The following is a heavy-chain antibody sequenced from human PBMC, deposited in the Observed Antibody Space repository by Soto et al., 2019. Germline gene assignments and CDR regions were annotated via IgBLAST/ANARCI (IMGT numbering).Heavy chain of an antibody. V-gene: IGHV3-48*01. D-gene: IGHD5-12*01. J-gene: IGHJ3*02. CDR2: ISSSSSTI. CDR1: GFTFSSYS. Sequence: GGSLRLSCAASGFTFSSYSMNWVRQAPGKGLEWVSYISSSSSTIYYADSVKGRFTISRDNAKNSLYLQMNSLRAEDTAVYYCASRYSGYDYTSHAFDIWGQATMVTISS. CDR3: ASRYSGYDYTSHAFDI.